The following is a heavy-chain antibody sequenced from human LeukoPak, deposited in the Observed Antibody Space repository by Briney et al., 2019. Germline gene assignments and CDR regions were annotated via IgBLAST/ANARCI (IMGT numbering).Heavy chain of an antibody. CDR3: AKGRYESSGFNWAA. V-gene: IGHV3-23*01. J-gene: IGHJ4*02. D-gene: IGHD3-22*01. CDR1: GFTFSNYA. CDR2: LSGSGGSA. Sequence: SGGSLRLSCAASGFTFSNYAMTWVRQAPGKGLECVSALSGSGGSAYYADSVKGRFTISRDNSKNTLYLQMNSLRAEDTAVYYCAKGRYESSGFNWAAWGQGTLVTVSS.